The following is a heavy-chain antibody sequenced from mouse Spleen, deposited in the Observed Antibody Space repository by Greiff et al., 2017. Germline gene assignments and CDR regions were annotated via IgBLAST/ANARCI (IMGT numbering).Heavy chain of an antibody. Sequence: QVQLQQPGAELVKPGASVKMSCKASGYTFTSYWITWVKQRPGQGLEWIGDIYPGSGSTNYNEKFKSKATLTVDTSSSTAYMQLSSLTSEDSAVYYCATLGITTATFDYWGQGTTLTVSS. CDR3: ATLGITTATFDY. D-gene: IGHD1-2*01. CDR1: GYTFTSYW. V-gene: IGHV1-55*01. J-gene: IGHJ2*01. CDR2: IYPGSGST.